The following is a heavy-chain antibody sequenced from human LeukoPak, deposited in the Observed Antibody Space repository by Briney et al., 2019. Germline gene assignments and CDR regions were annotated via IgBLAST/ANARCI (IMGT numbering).Heavy chain of an antibody. CDR1: GGSISSGSYY. Sequence: PSETLSLTCTVSGGSISSGSYYWSWIRQPAGKGLEWIGRIYTSGSTNYNPSLKSRVTISVDTSKNQFSLKLSSVTAADTAVYYCASGSHWYYYGSGSYRRYYYYYYMDVWGKGTTVTISS. J-gene: IGHJ6*03. CDR2: IYTSGST. CDR3: ASGSHWYYYGSGSYRRYYYYYYMDV. V-gene: IGHV4-61*02. D-gene: IGHD3-10*01.